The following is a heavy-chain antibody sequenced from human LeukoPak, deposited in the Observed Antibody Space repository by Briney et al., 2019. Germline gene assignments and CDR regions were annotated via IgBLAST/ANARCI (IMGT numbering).Heavy chain of an antibody. D-gene: IGHD4-23*01. V-gene: IGHV5-51*01. J-gene: IGHJ6*03. CDR3: ARRPNKGGYGGNSRYYYYMDV. CDR2: IYPGDSDT. Sequence: GESLKISCKGSGYSFTSYWIGWVRQMPGKGLEWMGIIYPGDSDTRYSPSFQGQVTISADKSISTAYLQWSSLKASDTAMYYCARRPNKGGYGGNSRYYYYMDVWGKGTTVTVSS. CDR1: GYSFTSYW.